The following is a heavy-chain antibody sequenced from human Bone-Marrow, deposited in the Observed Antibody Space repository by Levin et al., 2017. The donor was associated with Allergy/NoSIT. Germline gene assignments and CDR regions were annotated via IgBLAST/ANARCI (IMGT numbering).Heavy chain of an antibody. CDR2: VFRTDST. CDR1: GGSISISSYY. D-gene: IGHD1-14*01. J-gene: IGHJ4*02. CDR3: ARQPLLTLFRARYFDY. Sequence: SETLSLTCTVSGGSISISSYYWGWIRQPPGKGLEWIGEVFRTDSTNYNPSLESRVTISLDQSKNQFSLRLTSVTAADTAVYYCARQPLLTLFRARYFDYWGQGTLVTVSS. V-gene: IGHV4-61*05.